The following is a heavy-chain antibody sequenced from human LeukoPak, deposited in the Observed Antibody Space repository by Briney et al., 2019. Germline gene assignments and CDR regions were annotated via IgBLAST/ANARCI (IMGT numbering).Heavy chain of an antibody. CDR3: ARRQQLVPFSDY. CDR2: ISAYNGNT. V-gene: IGHV1-18*01. J-gene: IGHJ4*02. Sequence: ASVTVSCKASGYTFTSYGISWVRQAPGQGLEWMGWISAYNGNTNYAQKLQGRVTMTTDTSTSTAYMELRSLRSDDTAVYYCARRQQLVPFSDYWGQGTLVTVSS. D-gene: IGHD6-13*01. CDR1: GYTFTSYG.